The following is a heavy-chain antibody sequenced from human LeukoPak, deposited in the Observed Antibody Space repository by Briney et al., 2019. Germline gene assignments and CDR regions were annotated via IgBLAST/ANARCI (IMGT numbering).Heavy chain of an antibody. CDR2: ISGYNGNT. V-gene: IGHV1-18*01. CDR3: ARENYYDSSGFDY. Sequence: ASVKVSCKASGYTFSSYGISWVRQAPGQGLEWMGWISGYNGNTNYAQKLQDRFTMTTDTSTSTAYMELSSLRSEDTAVYYCARENYYDSSGFDYWGQGTLVTVSS. J-gene: IGHJ4*02. D-gene: IGHD3-22*01. CDR1: GYTFSSYG.